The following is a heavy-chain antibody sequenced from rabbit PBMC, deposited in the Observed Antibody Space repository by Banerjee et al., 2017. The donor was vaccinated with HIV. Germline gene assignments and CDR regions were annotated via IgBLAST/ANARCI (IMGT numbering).Heavy chain of an antibody. CDR2: IYVGSSDSN. V-gene: IGHV1S45*01. J-gene: IGHJ4*01. CDR1: GFSFSGSYW. CDR3: ARESYYTYSYGGGAYVDL. Sequence: QQQLVESGGGLVKPGASLTLTCKASGFSFSGSYWICWVRQAPGKGLEWIACIYVGSSDSNYYASWAKGRFTISRTSSTTVTLQMTSLTAADTATYFCARESYYTYSYGGGAYVDLWGPGTLVTVS. D-gene: IGHD6-1*01.